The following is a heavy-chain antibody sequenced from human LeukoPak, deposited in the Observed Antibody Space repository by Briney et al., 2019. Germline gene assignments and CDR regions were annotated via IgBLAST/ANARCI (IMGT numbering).Heavy chain of an antibody. V-gene: IGHV1-46*01. J-gene: IGHJ3*02. CDR2: INPSGGST. CDR1: GYTFTSYY. CDR3: ARELGAAAYDAFDI. Sequence: ASVKVSCKASGYTFTSYYMHWVRQAPGQGLEWMGIINPSGGSTSYAQKFQGRVTMTTDTSTSTAYMELRSLRSDDTAVYYCARELGAAAYDAFDIWGQGTMVTVSS. D-gene: IGHD6-13*01.